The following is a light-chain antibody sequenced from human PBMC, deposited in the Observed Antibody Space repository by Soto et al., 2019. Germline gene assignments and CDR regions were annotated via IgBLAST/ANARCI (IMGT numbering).Light chain of an antibody. Sequence: EIVMTQSPATLSVSPGERATLSCRASQSVSSNLAWYQQKPGQAPRLLIYGASTRATGIPARFSGSGSGTECTLTISSLQSEDLAVYYWQQYNSWPPLTFGGGTKVEIK. CDR1: QSVSSN. CDR2: GAS. CDR3: QQYNSWPPLT. J-gene: IGKJ4*01. V-gene: IGKV3-15*01.